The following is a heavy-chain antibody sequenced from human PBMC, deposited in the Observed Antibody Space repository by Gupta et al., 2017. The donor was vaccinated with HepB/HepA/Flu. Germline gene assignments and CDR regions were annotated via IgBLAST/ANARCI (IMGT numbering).Heavy chain of an antibody. CDR3: LRVDMS. CDR2: INTNGSLR. CDR1: RIRFSNDW. J-gene: IGHJ5*02. V-gene: IGHV3-7*01. D-gene: IGHD2-2*03. Sequence: EVQSEESGGGLVPPGGSLRPSFAASRIRFSNDWMKWSRQVSWKGLEWVANINTNGSLRRYVDAVKGRFIISRDNAKNSVYLQLNSRRVEGTAVYYCLRVDMSWGQGTLVTVSP.